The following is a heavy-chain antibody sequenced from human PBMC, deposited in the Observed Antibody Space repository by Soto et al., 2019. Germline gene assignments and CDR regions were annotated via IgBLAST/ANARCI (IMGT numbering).Heavy chain of an antibody. V-gene: IGHV1-3*01. CDR1: GYHFSNYA. CDR3: ATATTVATGWYFDL. CDR2: INAVNGNT. Sequence: QVQLVQSGAEVKKTGASVKVSCKASGYHFSNYAMHWVRQAPGQRLEWVGRINAVNGNTKYSEKFQDRVTIMRDTSASTAYMELNSLRAEDTAVYYCATATTVATGWYFDLWGRGTLVTVSP. J-gene: IGHJ2*01. D-gene: IGHD4-17*01.